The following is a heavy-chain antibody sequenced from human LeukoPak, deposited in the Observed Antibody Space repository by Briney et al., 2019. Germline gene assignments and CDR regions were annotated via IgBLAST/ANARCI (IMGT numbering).Heavy chain of an antibody. CDR3: ASSYRITIFPPGEY. CDR1: GFTFSSYW. V-gene: IGHV3-7*01. J-gene: IGHJ4*02. Sequence: GGSLRLSCAASGFTFSSYWMSWVRQAPGKGLEWVANIKQDGSEKYYVDSVKGRFTISRDNAKNSLYLQMNSLRAEDTAVYYCASSYRITIFPPGEYWGQGTLVTVSS. D-gene: IGHD3-3*01. CDR2: IKQDGSEK.